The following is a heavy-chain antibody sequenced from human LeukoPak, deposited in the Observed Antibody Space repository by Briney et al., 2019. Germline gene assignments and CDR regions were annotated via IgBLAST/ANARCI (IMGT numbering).Heavy chain of an antibody. CDR2: ISYDGSNK. Sequence: PGGSLRLSCAASGFTFSSYAMHWVRQAPGKGLEWVAVISYDGSNKYYADSVKGRFTISGDNSKNTLYLQMNSLRAEDTAVYYCARAPNDPRWLQYPYYFDYWGQGTLVTVSS. CDR1: GFTFSSYA. D-gene: IGHD5-24*01. J-gene: IGHJ4*02. CDR3: ARAPNDPRWLQYPYYFDY. V-gene: IGHV3-30-3*01.